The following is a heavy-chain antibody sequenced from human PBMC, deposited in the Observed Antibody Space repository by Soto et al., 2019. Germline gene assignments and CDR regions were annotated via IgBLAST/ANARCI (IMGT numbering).Heavy chain of an antibody. V-gene: IGHV1-69*08. J-gene: IGHJ5*02. CDR3: ARDSPVYYSGFHS. Sequence: QVHLVQSGAEVKKPGSSVKVSCKTSGGTFSSYTISWVRQAPGQGLEWMGRVIPFLSIANYAQKFLGRVTIAADNSASTAYMELSSLRSEDTAVFYCARDSPVYYSGFHSWGQGTLVTVSS. CDR1: GGTFSSYT. CDR2: VIPFLSIA. D-gene: IGHD5-12*01.